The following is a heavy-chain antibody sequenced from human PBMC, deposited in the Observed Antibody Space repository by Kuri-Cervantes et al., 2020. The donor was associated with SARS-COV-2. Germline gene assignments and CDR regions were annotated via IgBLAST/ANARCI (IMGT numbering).Heavy chain of an antibody. CDR3: ARGEVEVVVAATPHYFDY. Sequence: ASVKVSCMASGYTFTSYGISWVRQAPGQGLEWMGWISAYDGNTNYAQKLQGRVTMTTDTSTSTAYMELRSLRSDDTAVYYCARGEVEVVVAATPHYFDYWGQGTLVTVSS. CDR2: ISAYDGNT. D-gene: IGHD2-15*01. J-gene: IGHJ4*02. V-gene: IGHV1-18*01. CDR1: GYTFTSYG.